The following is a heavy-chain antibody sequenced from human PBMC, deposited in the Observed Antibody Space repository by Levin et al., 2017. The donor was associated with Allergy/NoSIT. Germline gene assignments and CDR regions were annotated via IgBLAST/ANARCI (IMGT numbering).Heavy chain of an antibody. Sequence: GESLKISCKASGYTFTGYYMHWVRQAPGQGLEWMGWINPNSGGTNYAQKFQGRVTMTRDTSISTAYMELSRLRSDDTAVYYCAREDCSSTSCYLYFDYWGQGTLVTVSS. CDR1: GYTFTGYY. V-gene: IGHV1-2*02. D-gene: IGHD2-2*01. CDR2: INPNSGGT. CDR3: AREDCSSTSCYLYFDY. J-gene: IGHJ4*02.